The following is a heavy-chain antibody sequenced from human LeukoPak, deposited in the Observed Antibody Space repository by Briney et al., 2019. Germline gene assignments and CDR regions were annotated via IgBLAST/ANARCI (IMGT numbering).Heavy chain of an antibody. Sequence: GESLQISCKGSGYSFTDYWIGWVRQMPGKGLEWMGIIYPGDSDTRYSPSFQGQVTISADKSNSTAYLQWSSLKASDTAMYYCARRVRGYYDSSDAFDIWGQGTMVTVSS. D-gene: IGHD3-22*01. J-gene: IGHJ3*02. V-gene: IGHV5-51*01. CDR2: IYPGDSDT. CDR1: GYSFTDYW. CDR3: ARRVRGYYDSSDAFDI.